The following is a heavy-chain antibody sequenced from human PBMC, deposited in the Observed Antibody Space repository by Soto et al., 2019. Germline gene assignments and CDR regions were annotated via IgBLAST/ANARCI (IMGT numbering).Heavy chain of an antibody. J-gene: IGHJ6*03. V-gene: IGHV3-30*03. CDR1: GFSFRSYG. CDR2: ISYSGSSGSNK. D-gene: IGHD5-12*01. Sequence: QVQLVEFGGGVVQPGRSLRLSCAASGFSFRSYGMHWVRQAPGKGLEWVALISYSGSSGSNKYYGDSVKGRFTISRDDSKNTLYLQMNSLGAEDTAVYYCARAGVATILGRHFYYYMDLWGKGTTVTVSS. CDR3: ARAGVATILGRHFYYYMDL.